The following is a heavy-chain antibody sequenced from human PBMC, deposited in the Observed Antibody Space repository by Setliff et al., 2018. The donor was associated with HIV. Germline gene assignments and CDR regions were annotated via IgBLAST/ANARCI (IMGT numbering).Heavy chain of an antibody. J-gene: IGHJ4*02. Sequence: PGESLKISCQTSGYTFSIYWIGWVRQRPGKGLEWMGIIYPGDSDTKYSPSFQGQVTISVDKSSSTAYRQWSSLKASDTAMYYCASGGWGGAAAGRWGQGTLVTVSS. CDR1: GYTFSIYW. D-gene: IGHD6-13*01. CDR3: ASGGWGGAAAGR. V-gene: IGHV5-51*01. CDR2: IYPGDSDT.